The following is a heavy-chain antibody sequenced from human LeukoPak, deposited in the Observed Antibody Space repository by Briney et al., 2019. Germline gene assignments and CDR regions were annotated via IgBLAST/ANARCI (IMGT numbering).Heavy chain of an antibody. CDR1: GYTSTGYY. CDR2: INPNSGGT. V-gene: IGHV1-2*02. CDR3: ARGDLLPYYYYYMDV. J-gene: IGHJ6*03. Sequence: ASVKVSCKASGYTSTGYYMHWVRQAPGQGLEWMGWINPNSGGTNYAQKFQGRVTMTRDTSISTAYMELSRLRSDDTAVYYCARGDLLPYYYYYMDVWGKGTTVTVSS.